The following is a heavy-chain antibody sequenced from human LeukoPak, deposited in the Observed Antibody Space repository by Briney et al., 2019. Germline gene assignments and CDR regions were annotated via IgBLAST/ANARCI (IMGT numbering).Heavy chain of an antibody. J-gene: IGHJ4*02. D-gene: IGHD2-2*03. CDR2: ISSTSNSI. CDR3: AKAGYCSSISCYEDS. Sequence: GGSLRLSCAASGFTFTTYSMNWVRQAPGKGLEWISYISSTSNSIYYADSVKGRFTISRDNSKNTLYLQMNSLRAEDTAVYYCAKAGYCSSISCYEDSWGQGTLVTVSS. CDR1: GFTFTTYS. V-gene: IGHV3-48*01.